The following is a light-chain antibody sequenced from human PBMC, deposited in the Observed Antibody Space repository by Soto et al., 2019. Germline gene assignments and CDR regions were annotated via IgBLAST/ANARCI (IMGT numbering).Light chain of an antibody. Sequence: QSALTQPASVSGSPGQSITISCTGTSSDVGSYNLVSWYQQHPGKAPKLMIYEGSKRPSGVSNRFSGSKSGNTASLTISGLQAEDEADYYCCSYAGGTYVFGTGTKLTVL. CDR3: CSYAGGTYV. J-gene: IGLJ1*01. CDR1: SSDVGSYNL. V-gene: IGLV2-23*01. CDR2: EGS.